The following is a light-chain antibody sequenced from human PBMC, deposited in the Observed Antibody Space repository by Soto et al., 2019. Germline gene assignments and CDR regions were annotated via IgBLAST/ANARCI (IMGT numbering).Light chain of an antibody. CDR2: DAS. CDR1: QNIRSS. Sequence: EVVMTQSPASLSASPGERVTLSCRASQNIRSSLAWYQQRPGQAPRLLIYDASTRATGIPDRFSGSGSGTDFTLTISRVEPEDFAVYYCQQYGTSPRTFGQGTKVDIK. J-gene: IGKJ1*01. CDR3: QQYGTSPRT. V-gene: IGKV3-20*01.